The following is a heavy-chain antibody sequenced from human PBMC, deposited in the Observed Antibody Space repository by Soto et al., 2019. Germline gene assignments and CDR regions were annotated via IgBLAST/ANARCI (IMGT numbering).Heavy chain of an antibody. CDR1: GGTFSSYA. Sequence: SVKVSCKASGGTFSSYAISWVRQAPGQGLEWMGGIIPIFGTANYAQKFQGRVTITADESTSTAYMELSSLRSEDTAVYYCARDLPLTIRRARYGMDVWGQGTTVTVSS. D-gene: IGHD3-16*01. J-gene: IGHJ6*02. CDR3: ARDLPLTIRRARYGMDV. CDR2: IIPIFGTA. V-gene: IGHV1-69*13.